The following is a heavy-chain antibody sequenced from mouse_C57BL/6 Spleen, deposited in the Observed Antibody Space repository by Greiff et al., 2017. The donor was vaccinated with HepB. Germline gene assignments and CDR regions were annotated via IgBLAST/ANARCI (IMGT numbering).Heavy chain of an antibody. J-gene: IGHJ1*03. D-gene: IGHD1-1*01. CDR3: AKDYGSSYSSYWYFDV. CDR2: IFPGSGST. Sequence: VQLQESGPELVKPGASVKISCKASGYTFTDYYINWVKQRPGQGLEWIGWIFPGSGSTYYNEKFKGKATLTVDKSSSTAYMLLSSLTSEDSAVYFCAKDYGSSYSSYWYFDVWGTGTTVTVSS. CDR1: GYTFTDYY. V-gene: IGHV1-75*01.